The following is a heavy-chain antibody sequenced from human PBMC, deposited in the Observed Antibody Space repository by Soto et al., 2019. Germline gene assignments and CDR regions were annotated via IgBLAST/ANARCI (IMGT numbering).Heavy chain of an antibody. Sequence: SETLSLTCTVSGGSISSGGYYRSWIRQHPGKGLEWIGYIYYSGSTYYNPSLKSRVTISVDTSKNQFSLKLSSVTAADTAVYYCAGSFLRFLEWLLPNFDYWGQGTLVTVSS. CDR1: GGSISSGGYY. J-gene: IGHJ4*02. D-gene: IGHD3-3*01. CDR2: IYYSGST. V-gene: IGHV4-31*03. CDR3: AGSFLRFLEWLLPNFDY.